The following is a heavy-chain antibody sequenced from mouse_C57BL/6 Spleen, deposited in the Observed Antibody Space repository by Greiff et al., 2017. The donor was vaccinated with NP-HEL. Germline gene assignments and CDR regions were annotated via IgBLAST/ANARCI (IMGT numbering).Heavy chain of an antibody. CDR1: GFTFSDYG. Sequence: EVQRVESGGGLVKPGGSLKLSCAASGFTFSDYGMHWVRQAPEKGLEWVAYISSGSSTIYYADTVKGRFTISRDNAKNTLFLQMTSLRSEDTAMYYCARTITTVVVYYAMDYWGQGTSVTVSS. V-gene: IGHV5-17*01. J-gene: IGHJ4*01. CDR2: ISSGSSTI. CDR3: ARTITTVVVYYAMDY. D-gene: IGHD1-1*01.